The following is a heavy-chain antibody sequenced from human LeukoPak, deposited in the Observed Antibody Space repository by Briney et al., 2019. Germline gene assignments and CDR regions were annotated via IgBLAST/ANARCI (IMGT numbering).Heavy chain of an antibody. Sequence: SETLSLTCAVSGGSISSSNWWSWVRQPPGKGLEWIGEIYHSGSTNYNPSLKSRVTISVDKSKNQFSLKLSSVTAADTAVYYCAFDNGRVGGIRPTHFVYWGQGTLVTVSS. CDR1: GGSISSSNW. CDR3: AFDNGRVGGIRPTHFVY. CDR2: IYHSGST. D-gene: IGHD1-26*01. V-gene: IGHV4-4*02. J-gene: IGHJ4*02.